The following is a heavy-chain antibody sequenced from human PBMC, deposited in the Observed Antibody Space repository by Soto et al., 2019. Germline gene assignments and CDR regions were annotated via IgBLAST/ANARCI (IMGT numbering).Heavy chain of an antibody. J-gene: IGHJ4*02. D-gene: IGHD4-17*01. Sequence: EVQLVATGGGLVQPGGSLRLSCAASGFTFSSYWMHWVRQAPGKGVVWVSRIKSDGSDTSYADSVKGRFTISRDNAKKTLYLQMSSLRAEDTAVYYCVRVVYGDLGGWGQRTQVTVSS. CDR3: VRVVYGDLGG. CDR1: GFTFSSYW. CDR2: IKSDGSDT. V-gene: IGHV3-74*01.